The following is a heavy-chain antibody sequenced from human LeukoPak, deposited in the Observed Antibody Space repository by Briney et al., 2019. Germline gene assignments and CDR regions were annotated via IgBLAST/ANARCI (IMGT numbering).Heavy chain of an antibody. CDR2: ISGSGGST. CDR3: AKGSIAAPGDYYYYMDV. J-gene: IGHJ6*03. Sequence: GGSLRLSCAASGFTFSSYAMSWVRQAPGKGLEWVSAISGSGGSTYYADSVKGRFTISRDNSKNTLYLQMNSLRAEDTAVYYCAKGSIAAPGDYYYYMDVWGKGTTVTVSS. V-gene: IGHV3-23*01. CDR1: GFTFSSYA. D-gene: IGHD6-6*01.